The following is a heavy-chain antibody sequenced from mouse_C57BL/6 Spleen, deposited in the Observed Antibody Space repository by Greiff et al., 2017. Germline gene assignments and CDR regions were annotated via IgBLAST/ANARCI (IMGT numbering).Heavy chain of an antibody. CDR1: GYTFTSYW. D-gene: IGHD2-12*01. CDR3: ARRGVTGYYFDY. V-gene: IGHV1-52*01. J-gene: IGHJ2*01. CDR2: IDPSDSET. Sequence: QVQLQEPGAELVRPGSSVKLSCKASGYTFTSYWMHWVKQRPIQGLEWIGNIDPSDSETHYNQKFKDKATLTVDKSSSTAYMQLSSLTSEDSAVYYCARRGVTGYYFDYWVQGTTLTVSS.